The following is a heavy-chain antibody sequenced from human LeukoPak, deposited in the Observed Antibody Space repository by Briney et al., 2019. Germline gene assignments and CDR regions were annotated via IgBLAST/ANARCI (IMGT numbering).Heavy chain of an antibody. CDR2: IAYDGNNK. CDR1: GFSFSSYA. V-gene: IGHV3-30*18. Sequence: GWSLRLSCAASGFSFSSYAMNWVRQAPGKGMEWEAVIAYDGNNKYYGDSVKGRFTISRDNSKNTLYLQMNSLTTEDTALYYCTKGYDSSGYYSLIAYWGQGTLVTVSS. J-gene: IGHJ4*02. D-gene: IGHD3-22*01. CDR3: TKGYDSSGYYSLIAY.